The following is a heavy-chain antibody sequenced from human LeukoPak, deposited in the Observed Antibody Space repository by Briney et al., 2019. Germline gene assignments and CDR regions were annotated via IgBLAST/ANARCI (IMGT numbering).Heavy chain of an antibody. D-gene: IGHD1-26*01. CDR2: ISAYNGNT. Sequence: ASVKVSCKASGYTFTSYGISWVRQAPGQGLEWMGWISAYNGNTNYAQKLQGRVTMTTDTSTSTAYMELRSLRSEDTAVYYCARDSKEGATRRYWFDPWGQGTLVTVSS. CDR1: GYTFTSYG. J-gene: IGHJ5*02. CDR3: ARDSKEGATRRYWFDP. V-gene: IGHV1-18*01.